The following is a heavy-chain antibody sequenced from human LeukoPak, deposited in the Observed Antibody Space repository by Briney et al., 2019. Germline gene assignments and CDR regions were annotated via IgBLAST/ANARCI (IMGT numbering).Heavy chain of an antibody. CDR2: IYHSGTT. CDR3: ASLRKRGGAFDL. V-gene: IGHV4-39*07. CDR1: RASISNNNYY. Sequence: SETLSLTCSVSRASISNNNYYWGWIRQPPGKGLEWIGNIYHSGTTYYNPSLPSLKGRVTILIDTSKKQFSLSLRSVIAADTAVYYCASLRKRGGAFDLWGQGTVVTVSS. J-gene: IGHJ3*01.